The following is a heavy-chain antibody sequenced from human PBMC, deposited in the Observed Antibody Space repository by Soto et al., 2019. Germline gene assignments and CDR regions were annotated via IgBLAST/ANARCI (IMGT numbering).Heavy chain of an antibody. Sequence: EVQLLESGGGLVQPGGSLRLSCAASGFTFSSYAMSWVRQAPGKGLEWVSGISGSGGSASYADSVKGRFTISRDNSKNTLYLQMISLRAEDTAVYYCAKEGWELPIDYWGQGTLVTVSS. CDR1: GFTFSSYA. D-gene: IGHD1-26*01. J-gene: IGHJ4*02. V-gene: IGHV3-23*01. CDR2: ISGSGGSA. CDR3: AKEGWELPIDY.